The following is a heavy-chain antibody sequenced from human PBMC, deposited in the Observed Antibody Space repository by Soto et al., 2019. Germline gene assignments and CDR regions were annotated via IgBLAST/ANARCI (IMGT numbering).Heavy chain of an antibody. J-gene: IGHJ4*02. V-gene: IGHV3-21*04. Sequence: GGSLRLSCAASGFTFSSYSMNWVRQAPGKGLEWVSYISSTGSYTKYADSVKGRFTISRDNAKNSLYLQMDSLRDEDTGIYYCARDPSIRSPPDYWGRGTQVTVSS. CDR2: ISSTGSYT. D-gene: IGHD3-3*02. CDR3: ARDPSIRSPPDY. CDR1: GFTFSSYS.